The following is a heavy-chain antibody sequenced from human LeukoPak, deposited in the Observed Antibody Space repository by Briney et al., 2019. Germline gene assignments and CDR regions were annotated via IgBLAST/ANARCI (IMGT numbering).Heavy chain of an antibody. Sequence: SETLSLTCTVSGYSISSGYYWGWIRQPPGKGLEWIGSIYHSGSTYYNPSLKSRVTISVDTSKNQFSLKLSSVTAADTAVYYCAREDVGATTRDFDYWGQGTLVTVSS. D-gene: IGHD1-26*01. V-gene: IGHV4-38-2*02. CDR3: AREDVGATTRDFDY. J-gene: IGHJ4*02. CDR2: IYHSGST. CDR1: GYSISSGYY.